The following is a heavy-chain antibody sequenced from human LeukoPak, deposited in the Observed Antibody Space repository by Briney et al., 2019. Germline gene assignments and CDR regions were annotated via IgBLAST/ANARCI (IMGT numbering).Heavy chain of an antibody. CDR1: GYTFTSYG. V-gene: IGHV1-18*01. CDR3: ARGVGYYYDSSGYRPLRAFDI. D-gene: IGHD3-22*01. J-gene: IGHJ3*02. CDR2: ISAYNGNT. Sequence: ASVKVSCKASGYTFTSYGISWVRQAPGQGLEWMGWISAYNGNTNYAQKLQGRVTMTTDTSTSTAYMELRSLRSDDTAAYYCARGVGYYYDSSGYRPLRAFDIWGQGTMATVSS.